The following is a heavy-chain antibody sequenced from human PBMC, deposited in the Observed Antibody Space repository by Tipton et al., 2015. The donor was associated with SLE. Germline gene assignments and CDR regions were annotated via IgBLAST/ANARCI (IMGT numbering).Heavy chain of an antibody. CDR1: GGSISSYY. V-gene: IGHV4-59*01. D-gene: IGHD3-10*01. Sequence: TLSLTCTVSGGSISSYYWSWIRQPPGKGLEWIGYIYYSGSTYYNPSLKSRVTISVDTSKNQFSLKLSSVTAADTAVYYCARTPYYGSGSYYAFDYWGQGTLVTVSS. CDR2: IYYSGST. CDR3: ARTPYYGSGSYYAFDY. J-gene: IGHJ4*02.